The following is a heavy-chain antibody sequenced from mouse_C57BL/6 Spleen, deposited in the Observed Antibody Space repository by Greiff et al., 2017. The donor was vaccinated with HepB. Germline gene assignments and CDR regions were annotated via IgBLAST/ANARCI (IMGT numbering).Heavy chain of an antibody. V-gene: IGHV1-59*01. CDR2: IDPSDSYT. J-gene: IGHJ2*01. CDR3: ARREVDYSNRFDY. CDR1: GYTFTSYW. Sequence: QVQLQQPGAELVRPGTSVKLSCKASGYTFTSYWMHWVKQRPGQGLEWIGVIDPSDSYTNYNQKFKGKATLTVDTSSSTAYMQLSSLTSEDSAVYYCARREVDYSNRFDYWGQGTTLTVSS. D-gene: IGHD2-5*01.